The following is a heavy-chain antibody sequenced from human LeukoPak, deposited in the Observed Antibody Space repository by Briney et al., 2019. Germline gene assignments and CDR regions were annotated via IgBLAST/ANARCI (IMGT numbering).Heavy chain of an antibody. CDR1: GYSFSNHG. CDR3: ARDQQQGDHYSFYYMDF. CDR2: ISPHKGNN. V-gene: IGHV1-18*01. Sequence: ASVKVSCKGSGYSFSNHGITWVRQAPGQGLEWIGWISPHKGNNNYQQSLQGRLIMTTDASTSTAYMELRDLRSDDTAIYYCARDQQQGDHYSFYYMDFWGEGTTVIVPS. J-gene: IGHJ6*03. D-gene: IGHD1/OR15-1a*01.